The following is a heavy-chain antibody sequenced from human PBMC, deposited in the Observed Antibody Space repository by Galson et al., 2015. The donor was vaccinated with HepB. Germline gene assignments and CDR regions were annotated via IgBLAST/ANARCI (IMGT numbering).Heavy chain of an antibody. CDR1: GFTFGSYG. J-gene: IGHJ3*02. CDR3: TRSYYDRSGYDAFDI. Sequence: SLRLSCAASGFTFGSYGMHWVRQAPGKGLEWVAVISYDGSNKYYADSVKGRFTISRDNSKNTLYLQMNSLKTEDTAVYYCTRSYYDRSGYDAFDIWGQGTMVTVSS. V-gene: IGHV3-30*03. D-gene: IGHD3-22*01. CDR2: ISYDGSNK.